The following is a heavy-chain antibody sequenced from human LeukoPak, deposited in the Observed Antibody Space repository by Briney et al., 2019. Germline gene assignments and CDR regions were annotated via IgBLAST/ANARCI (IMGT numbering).Heavy chain of an antibody. D-gene: IGHD7-27*01. CDR2: ISAYNGNT. J-gene: IGHJ4*02. CDR3: ASLNWGSKEYCFDY. Sequence: ASVKVSCKASGYTFTSYGISWVRQAPGQGLEWMGWISAYNGNTNYAQKLQGRVTMTTDTSTSTAYMELRSLRSDDTAVYYCASLNWGSKEYCFDYWGQGALVTVSS. V-gene: IGHV1-18*01. CDR1: GYTFTSYG.